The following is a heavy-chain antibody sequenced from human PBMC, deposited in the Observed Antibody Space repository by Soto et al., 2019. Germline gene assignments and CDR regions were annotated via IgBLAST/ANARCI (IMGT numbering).Heavy chain of an antibody. CDR3: ARSPRWLPLAAVYYFDY. D-gene: IGHD5-12*01. Sequence: QVQLQQWGAGLLQPSETLSLTCAVYGGSFSGYSWSWIRQPPGKGLEWIGEIHHSGSTNYNPSLKSRVTISVDTSKNQFSLKLSSVTAADTAVYYCARSPRWLPLAAVYYFDYWGQGTLVTVSS. J-gene: IGHJ4*02. V-gene: IGHV4-34*01. CDR2: IHHSGST. CDR1: GGSFSGYS.